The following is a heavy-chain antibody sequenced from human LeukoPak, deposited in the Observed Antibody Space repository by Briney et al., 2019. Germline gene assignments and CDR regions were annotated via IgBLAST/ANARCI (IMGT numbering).Heavy chain of an antibody. J-gene: IGHJ3*02. Sequence: GGSLRLSCVASGFTFSSHWMSWVRQAPGKGLEWVANIKEDGSEKYYVDSVKGRFTISRDNAKNSLYLQMNSLRAEDTAVYYCARGGSYLSAFDIWGQGTMVTVSS. V-gene: IGHV3-7*03. D-gene: IGHD1-26*01. CDR2: IKEDGSEK. CDR3: ARGGSYLSAFDI. CDR1: GFTFSSHW.